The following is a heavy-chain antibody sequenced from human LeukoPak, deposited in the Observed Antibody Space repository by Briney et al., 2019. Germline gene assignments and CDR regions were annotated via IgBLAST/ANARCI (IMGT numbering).Heavy chain of an antibody. CDR3: AKSRSFATTDAYDM. V-gene: IGHV3-23*01. CDR1: GFAFSSYA. J-gene: IGHJ3*02. Sequence: GGSLRLSCAASGFAFSSYAMTWVRLAPGKGLEWISGIRDSGESTYYADSVKGRFTISRVNSENTVHLQMNSLRAEDTAVYYCAKSRSFATTDAYDMWGQGTMVTVSS. CDR2: IRDSGEST. D-gene: IGHD1-26*01.